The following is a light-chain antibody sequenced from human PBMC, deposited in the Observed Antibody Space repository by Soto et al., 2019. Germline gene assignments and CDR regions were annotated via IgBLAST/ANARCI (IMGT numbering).Light chain of an antibody. Sequence: DIQMTQSPSTLSASVGDRVSITCRASQSIGDWLAWYQQKPGKAPNLLIYDASSLESGVPARFSGGGSGTEFTLTISSLQPDDFSTFYCQQYNNYPWTFGQGTKVDIK. CDR1: QSIGDW. V-gene: IGKV1-5*01. CDR2: DAS. J-gene: IGKJ1*01. CDR3: QQYNNYPWT.